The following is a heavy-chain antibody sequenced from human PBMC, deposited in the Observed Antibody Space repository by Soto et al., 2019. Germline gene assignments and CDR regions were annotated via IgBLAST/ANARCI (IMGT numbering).Heavy chain of an antibody. J-gene: IGHJ4*02. V-gene: IGHV3-33*01. CDR3: GRDWWDRKYCGGGGGCVGDY. D-gene: IGHD2-21*01. Sequence: QVQLVESGGGVVQPGTSLRLSCAVSGFTFSIYGMHWVRQPPGKGLEWVAFIWHDGSKKYYADSVKGRFTISRDSSKNTVFLEMNSLRAEDTAVYYCGRDWWDRKYCGGGGGCVGDYWGQGTLVTVSS. CDR1: GFTFSIYG. CDR2: IWHDGSKK.